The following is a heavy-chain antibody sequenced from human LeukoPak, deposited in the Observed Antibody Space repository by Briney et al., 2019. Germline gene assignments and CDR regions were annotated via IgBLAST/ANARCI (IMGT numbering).Heavy chain of an antibody. J-gene: IGHJ4*02. V-gene: IGHV4-34*01. CDR2: INHSGST. CDR1: GGSFSGYY. CDR3: ARRPLLDY. Sequence: SETLSLTCAVYGGSFSGYYWSWIRQPPGKGLEWIGEINHSGSTNYNPSLKSRVTISVDTSKNQFSLKLSSVTAADTAVYYCARRPLLDYWGQGTLVTVSS.